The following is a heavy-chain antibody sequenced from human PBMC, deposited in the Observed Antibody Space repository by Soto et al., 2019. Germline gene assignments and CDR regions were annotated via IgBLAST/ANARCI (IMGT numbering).Heavy chain of an antibody. CDR2: IYYSGST. CDR1: GGSISSYY. Sequence: PSETLSLTCTVSGGSISSYYWSRIRQPPGKGLEWIGYIYYSGSTNYNPSLKSRVTISVDTSKNQFSLKLSSVTAADTAVYYCAIDLVATGYFDYWGQGTLVTVSS. V-gene: IGHV4-59*01. CDR3: AIDLVATGYFDY. J-gene: IGHJ4*02. D-gene: IGHD5-12*01.